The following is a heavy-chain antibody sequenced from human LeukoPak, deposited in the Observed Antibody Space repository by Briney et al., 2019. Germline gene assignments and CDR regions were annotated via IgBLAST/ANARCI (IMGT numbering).Heavy chain of an antibody. D-gene: IGHD3-9*01. V-gene: IGHV3-30*18. J-gene: IGHJ6*02. CDR2: ISYDGSNK. CDR3: AKDLYDILTSPRPYYYYYYGMDV. CDR1: GFTFSSYG. Sequence: PGRSLRLSCAASGFTFSSYGMHWVRQAPGKGLEWVAVISYDGSNKYYADSVKGRFTISRDNSENTLYLQMNSLRAEDTAVYYCAKDLYDILTSPRPYYYYYYGMDVWGQGTTVTVSS.